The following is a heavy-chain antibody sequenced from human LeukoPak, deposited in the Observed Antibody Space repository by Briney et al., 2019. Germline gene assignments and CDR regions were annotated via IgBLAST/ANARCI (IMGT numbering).Heavy chain of an antibody. D-gene: IGHD3-3*01. CDR2: IIPILGIA. V-gene: IGHV1-69*04. CDR1: GGTFSSYA. Sequence: GASVKVSCKASGGTFSSYAISWVRQAPGQGLEWMGRIIPILGIANYAQKLQGRVTITADKSTNTAYMELSSLRSDDTAVYYCATNLKYYDFWSALKPTDAFDVWGQGTMVTVSS. CDR3: ATNLKYYDFWSALKPTDAFDV. J-gene: IGHJ3*01.